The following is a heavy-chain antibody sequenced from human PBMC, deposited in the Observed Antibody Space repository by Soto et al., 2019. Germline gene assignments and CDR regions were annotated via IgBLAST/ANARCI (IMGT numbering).Heavy chain of an antibody. CDR1: GEAVGSGQSY. Sequence: VQLQESGPGLVKPSETLSLRCFVSGEAVGSGQSYWNWIRQAPGKGLEWIGHIFVTGATKYSASHKGRGSMSVDTSKSQISLRRTSVTAAGSATYFWARGRADRAGSSLSPRMDVWGQGTTVTVAS. CDR3: ARGRADRAGSSLSPRMDV. J-gene: IGHJ6*02. CDR2: IFVTGAT. D-gene: IGHD3-10*01. V-gene: IGHV4-61*01.